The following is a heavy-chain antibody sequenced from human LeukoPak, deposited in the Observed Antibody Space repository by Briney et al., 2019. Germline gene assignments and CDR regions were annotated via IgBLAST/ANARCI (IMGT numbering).Heavy chain of an antibody. CDR3: ARDLGVNYYYGMDV. CDR1: GFTFSSSE. D-gene: IGHD4-23*01. CDR2: ISGSGGTI. J-gene: IGHJ6*02. Sequence: GGSLRLSCVVSGFTFSSSEITWVRQAPGKGLEWVSYISGSGGTIYYADSVKGRFTISRDNAKNSLYLQMNSLRAEDTAVYYCARDLGVNYYYGMDVWGQGTTVAVSS. V-gene: IGHV3-48*03.